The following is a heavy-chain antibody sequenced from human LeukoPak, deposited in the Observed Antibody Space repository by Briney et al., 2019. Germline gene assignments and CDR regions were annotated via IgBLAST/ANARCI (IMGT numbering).Heavy chain of an antibody. Sequence: SETLSLTRAVSGGSISSGAYYWSWIRQPPREGLEWVGYIYYSGRTYYNPSLKSRLTISVDTSKNQFSLKLSSVTAADTAVYYCARVADEFGDYGFDCWGQGTLVTVSS. CDR3: ARVADEFGDYGFDC. D-gene: IGHD4-17*01. CDR2: IYYSGRT. J-gene: IGHJ4*02. V-gene: IGHV4-30-4*01. CDR1: GGSISSGAYY.